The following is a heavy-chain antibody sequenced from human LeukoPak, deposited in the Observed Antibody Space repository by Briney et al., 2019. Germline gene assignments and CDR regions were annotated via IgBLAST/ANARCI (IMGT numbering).Heavy chain of an antibody. CDR2: ISGSGRST. V-gene: IGHV3-23*01. CDR1: GFTFSSYA. CDR3: AKGGYGDYLTYYFDY. D-gene: IGHD4-17*01. Sequence: PGGSLRLSCAASGFTFSSYAMSWVRPAPGKRLEWVSAISGSGRSTYYADSVKGRFTISRDNSKNTLYLQMNSLRAEDTAVYYCAKGGYGDYLTYYFDYWGQGTLVTVSS. J-gene: IGHJ4*02.